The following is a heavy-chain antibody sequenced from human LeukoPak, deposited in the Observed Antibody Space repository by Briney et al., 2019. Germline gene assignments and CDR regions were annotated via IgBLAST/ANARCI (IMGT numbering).Heavy chain of an antibody. CDR2: IYTSGST. CDR1: GGSISSGSYY. Sequence: SQTLSLTCTVSGGSISSGSYYWSWIRQPAGKGLEWIGRIYTSGSTTYNPSLKSRVTISVDTSKNQLSLELSSVTAADTAVYYCARVGLQSGWYFDLWGRGTLVTVSS. V-gene: IGHV4-61*02. J-gene: IGHJ2*01. D-gene: IGHD3-10*01. CDR3: ARVGLQSGWYFDL.